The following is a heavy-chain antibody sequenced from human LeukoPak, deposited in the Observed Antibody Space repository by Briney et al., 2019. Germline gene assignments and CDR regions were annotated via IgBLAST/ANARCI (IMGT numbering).Heavy chain of an antibody. J-gene: IGHJ4*02. CDR1: GFTFSGSA. CDR2: IRSKANSYAT. V-gene: IGHV3-73*01. CDR3: TTRGVRDY. D-gene: IGHD3-10*01. Sequence: QPGGSLRLSCAASGFTFSGSAMHWVRQASGKGLEWVGRIRSKANSYATTYAASVKGRFTISRDDSKNTAYLQMNSLKTEDTAVYYCTTRGVRDYWGQGTLVTVSS.